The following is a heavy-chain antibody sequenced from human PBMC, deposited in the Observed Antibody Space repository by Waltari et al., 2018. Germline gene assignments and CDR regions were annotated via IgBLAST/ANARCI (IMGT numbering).Heavy chain of an antibody. Sequence: EVQLVESGGGLVQPGGSLRLSCAASGFTFSSYWMSWVRQAPGKGVEGVANIKQEGSEKYYVDSVNGRFTISRDNAKNSLYLQMNSLRAEDTAVYYCARGHDYYDSSGYSGWGQGTLVTVSS. CDR2: IKQEGSEK. V-gene: IGHV3-7*01. CDR1: GFTFSSYW. J-gene: IGHJ4*02. D-gene: IGHD3-22*01. CDR3: ARGHDYYDSSGYSG.